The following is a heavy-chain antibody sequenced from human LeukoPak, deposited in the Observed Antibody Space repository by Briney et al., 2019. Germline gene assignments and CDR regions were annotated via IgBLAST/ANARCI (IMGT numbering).Heavy chain of an antibody. V-gene: IGHV4-39*07. CDR1: GGSIAGSSKY. CDR3: VGRSAGWELLSYYDY. J-gene: IGHJ4*02. CDR2: IYHSGST. D-gene: IGHD1-26*01. Sequence: SETLSLTCTVSGGSIAGSSKYWVWIRQPPGKGLEWIGEIYHSGSTNVNPSLKSRVILSVDKSKNQFSLKVNSVTAADTAVYYCVGRSAGWELLSYYDYWGQGTLVTVST.